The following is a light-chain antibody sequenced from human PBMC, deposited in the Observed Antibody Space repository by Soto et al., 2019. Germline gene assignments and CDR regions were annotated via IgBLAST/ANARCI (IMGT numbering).Light chain of an antibody. CDR2: WAS. J-gene: IGKJ4*01. CDR3: HQYYSTLT. Sequence: DIVMTQAPDSLAVSLGERATINCKSSQSVLYSSNNKNYLAWYQQKPGQPPKLLIYWASTRESGVPDRFSGSGSGTDFTLTTSSLQAEDVAVYYCHQYYSTLTFGGGTKVEIK. CDR1: QSVLYSSNNKNY. V-gene: IGKV4-1*01.